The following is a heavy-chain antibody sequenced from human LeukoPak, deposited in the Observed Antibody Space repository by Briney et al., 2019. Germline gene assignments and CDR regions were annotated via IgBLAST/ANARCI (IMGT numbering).Heavy chain of an antibody. Sequence: SETLSLTCAVYGGSFSGYYWSWIRQPPGKGLEWIGEINHSGSTNYNPSLKSRVTLSVDTSKNQFSLKLSSVTAADTAVYYCARGRIYSKGFDYWGQGTLVTVSS. CDR2: INHSGST. CDR1: GGSFSGYY. CDR3: ARGRIYSKGFDY. D-gene: IGHD4-11*01. V-gene: IGHV4-34*01. J-gene: IGHJ4*02.